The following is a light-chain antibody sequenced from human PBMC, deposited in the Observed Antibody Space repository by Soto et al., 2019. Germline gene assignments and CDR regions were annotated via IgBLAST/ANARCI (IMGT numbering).Light chain of an antibody. CDR3: MQATHWPHT. Sequence: DVVMTQSPLPLPVTLGQPASISCRSSRSLVYSDGNTSLNWFQQRPGQSPRRLIFEVSNRDSGVPDRFCGSASGTDFSLKISRLEAEDVGVYYCMQATHWPHTFGQGTKVETK. V-gene: IGKV2-30*01. CDR1: RSLVYSDGNTS. CDR2: EVS. J-gene: IGKJ1*01.